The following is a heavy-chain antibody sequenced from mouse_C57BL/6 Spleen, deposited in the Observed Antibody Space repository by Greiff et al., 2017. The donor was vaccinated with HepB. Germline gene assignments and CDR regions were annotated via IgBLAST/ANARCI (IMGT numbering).Heavy chain of an antibody. V-gene: IGHV1-64*01. D-gene: IGHD2-2*01. J-gene: IGHJ4*01. CDR2: IHPNSGST. Sequence: QVQLQQPGAELVKPGASVKLSCKASGYTFTSYWMHWVKQRPGQGLEWIGMIHPNSGSTNYNEKFKSKATLTVDKSSSTAYMQLSSLTSEDSAVYYCAISGGLRLDYYAMDYWGQGTSVTVSS. CDR1: GYTFTSYW. CDR3: AISGGLRLDYYAMDY.